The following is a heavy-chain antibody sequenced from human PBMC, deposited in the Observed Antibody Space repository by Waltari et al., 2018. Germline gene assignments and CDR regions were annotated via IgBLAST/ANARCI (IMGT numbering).Heavy chain of an antibody. CDR3: ARHERQPLVDH. CDR2: IYDNGFT. V-gene: IGHV4-39*07. D-gene: IGHD6-13*01. J-gene: IGHJ1*01. CDR1: GGSISRSSYY. Sequence: QLQLQESGPGLVKPSETLSLTCSVSGGSISRSSYYWAWIRQSPGKGLEWLGSIYDNGFTYYNPSLQSRVTISLDTSRNQFSLNLVSVTAADAAVYYCARHERQPLVDHWGQGTLVTVSS.